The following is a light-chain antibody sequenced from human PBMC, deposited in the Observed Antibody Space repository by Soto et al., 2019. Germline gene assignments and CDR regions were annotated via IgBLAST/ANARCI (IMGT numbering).Light chain of an antibody. V-gene: IGKV3-20*01. CDR1: QSVGSNY. CDR3: QHYGTTVYT. CDR2: AAF. Sequence: DIVLTQSPGTLSLSPGERANLSCRASQSVGSNYLAWYQQKPGQAPRLLIYAAFSRATGIPDRFSGSGSGTDFTLTITRLEPEDFAVYYCQHYGTTVYTFGQGTKLEIK. J-gene: IGKJ2*01.